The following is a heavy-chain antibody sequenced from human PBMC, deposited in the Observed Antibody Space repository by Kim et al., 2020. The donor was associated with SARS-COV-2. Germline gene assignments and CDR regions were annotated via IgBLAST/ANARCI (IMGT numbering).Heavy chain of an antibody. CDR2: ISHDGRTK. Sequence: GGSLRLSCAASGFTFSSYAMHWVRQAPGKGLDWVAVISHDGRTKYYGDSAKGRFTISRDNSKNTLYLQMDRLRLEDTAIYYCARAYVDERFYYGGQRTLVTVSS. CDR1: GFTFSSYA. D-gene: IGHD3-16*01. J-gene: IGHJ4*02. CDR3: ARAYVDERFYY. V-gene: IGHV3-30*04.